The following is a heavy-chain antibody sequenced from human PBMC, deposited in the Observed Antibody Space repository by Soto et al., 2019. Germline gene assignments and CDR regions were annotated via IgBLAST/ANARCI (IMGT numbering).Heavy chain of an antibody. D-gene: IGHD5-18*01. J-gene: IGHJ6*02. Sequence: PSETLSLTCTVSGGSIDSGDYYWSWIRQPPGKGLEWIGYVDYSGTTNYNPFLKSRVTLSLDKSKNQFSLKVTSVTAADTAVYYCARGGYSYGRDYGMDIWGQGTTVTVSS. CDR3: ARGGYSYGRDYGMDI. CDR1: GGSIDSGDYY. CDR2: VDYSGTT. V-gene: IGHV4-61*08.